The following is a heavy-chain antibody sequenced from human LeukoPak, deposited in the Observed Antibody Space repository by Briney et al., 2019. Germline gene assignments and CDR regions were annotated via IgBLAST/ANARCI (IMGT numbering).Heavy chain of an antibody. CDR1: GFTFNTYG. Sequence: GGSLRLSCGATGFTFNTYGMHWVRQAPGKGPEWVAFIRNDGNNKYYGDSVEGRFTISRDNSKNMVYLQLNSLRVEDTAVYYCARNKYFDSSGYLLGHFDNWGQGTLVTVSS. CDR2: IRNDGNNK. D-gene: IGHD3-22*01. V-gene: IGHV3-30*02. J-gene: IGHJ4*02. CDR3: ARNKYFDSSGYLLGHFDN.